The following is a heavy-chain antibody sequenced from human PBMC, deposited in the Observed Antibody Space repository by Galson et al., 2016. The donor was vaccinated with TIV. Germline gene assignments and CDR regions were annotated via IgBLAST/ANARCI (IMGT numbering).Heavy chain of an antibody. CDR1: GFTFSAYV. D-gene: IGHD3-22*01. CDR2: IGRSGADT. CDR3: AKEAGSGYYYVDAFDI. J-gene: IGHJ3*02. V-gene: IGHV3-23*01. Sequence: SLRLSCAAFGFTFSAYVMNWARQAPGKGLEWVARIGRSGADTYYAGSVKGRFTVSRDNSENTLYLQMNSLRAEDTAVYYCAKEAGSGYYYVDAFDIWGQGTVATVSS.